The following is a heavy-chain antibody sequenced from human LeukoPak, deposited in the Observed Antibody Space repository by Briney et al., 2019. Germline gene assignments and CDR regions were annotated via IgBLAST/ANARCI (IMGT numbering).Heavy chain of an antibody. Sequence: GGSLRLSCAASGFTFSSYAMHWVRQAPGKGLEWVAVISYDGSNKYYADSVKGRFTISRDNSKNTLYLQMNSLRAEDTAVYYCARAPPYYYDKGFDPWGQGTLVTVSS. CDR2: ISYDGSNK. CDR1: GFTFSSYA. J-gene: IGHJ5*02. CDR3: ARAPPYYYDKGFDP. D-gene: IGHD3-22*01. V-gene: IGHV3-30-3*01.